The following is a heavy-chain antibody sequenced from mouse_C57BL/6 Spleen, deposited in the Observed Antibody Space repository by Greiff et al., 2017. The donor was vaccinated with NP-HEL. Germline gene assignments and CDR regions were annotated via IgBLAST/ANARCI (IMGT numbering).Heavy chain of an antibody. Sequence: VQLQQSGPELVKPGASVKISCKASGYAFSSSWMNWVKQRPGKGLEWIGRLYPGDGDTNYNGKFKGKATLTADKSSSTAYMQLSSLTSEDSAVYFCATTTVVDLYYAMDYWGQGTSVTVSS. J-gene: IGHJ4*01. CDR3: ATTTVVDLYYAMDY. D-gene: IGHD1-1*01. CDR2: LYPGDGDT. CDR1: GYAFSSSW. V-gene: IGHV1-82*01.